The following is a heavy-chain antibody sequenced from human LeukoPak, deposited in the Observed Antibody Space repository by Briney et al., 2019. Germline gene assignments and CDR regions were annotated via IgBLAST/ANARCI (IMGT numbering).Heavy chain of an antibody. CDR3: ARSARYSNLIGYDY. D-gene: IGHD4-11*01. J-gene: IGHJ4*02. CDR1: GYTFTSYG. CDR2: ISACNGNT. Sequence: GASVKVSCKASGYTFTSYGISWVRQAPGQGLEWMGWISACNGNTIYAQKLQGRVTMTTDTSTSTAYMELRSLRSDDTAVYYCARSARYSNLIGYDYWGQGTLVTVSS. V-gene: IGHV1-18*01.